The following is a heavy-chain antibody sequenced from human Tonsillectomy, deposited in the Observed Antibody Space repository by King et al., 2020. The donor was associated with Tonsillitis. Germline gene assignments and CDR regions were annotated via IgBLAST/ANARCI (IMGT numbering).Heavy chain of an antibody. CDR3: ASDPSPLAGAGNWRAFDI. CDR1: GGTFSSYA. J-gene: IGHJ3*02. D-gene: IGHD6-13*01. CDR2: IIPIFGTA. Sequence: VQLVQSGAEVKKPGSSVKVSCKASGGTFSSYAISWVRQAPGQGLEWMGGIIPIFGTANYAQKFQGRVTITADESTSTAYMELSSLRSEDTAVYYCASDPSPLAGAGNWRAFDIWGQGTMVTVSS. V-gene: IGHV1-69*12.